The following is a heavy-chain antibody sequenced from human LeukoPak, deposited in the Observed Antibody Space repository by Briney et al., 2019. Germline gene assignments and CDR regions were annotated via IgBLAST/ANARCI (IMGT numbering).Heavy chain of an antibody. J-gene: IGHJ4*02. D-gene: IGHD5-18*01. CDR1: GGSISSYY. CDR2: IYYSGST. CDR3: ARQDGYSYGLDY. Sequence: PSETLSLTCTVSGGSISSYYWSWIRQPPGKGLEWIGYIYYSGSTNYNPSLKSRVTISVDTSKNQFSLKLSSVTAADTAVYYCARQDGYSYGLDYWGQGTLVTVSS. V-gene: IGHV4-59*08.